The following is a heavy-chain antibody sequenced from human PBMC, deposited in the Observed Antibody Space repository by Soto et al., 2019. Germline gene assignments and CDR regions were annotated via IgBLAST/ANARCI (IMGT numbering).Heavy chain of an antibody. CDR1: GGTFSSYA. CDR2: IIPIFGTA. Sequence: QVQLVQSGAEVKKPGSSVKVSCKASGGTFSSYAISWVRQAPGQGLEWMVGIIPIFGTANYAQKFQGRVTITADESTSTAYMELSSLRSEDKAVYYCARAPDFWSGYDYYYGMDVWGQGTTVTVSS. J-gene: IGHJ6*02. V-gene: IGHV1-69*01. D-gene: IGHD3-3*01. CDR3: ARAPDFWSGYDYYYGMDV.